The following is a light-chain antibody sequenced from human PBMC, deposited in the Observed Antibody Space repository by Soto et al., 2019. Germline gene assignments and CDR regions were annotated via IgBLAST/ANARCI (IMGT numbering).Light chain of an antibody. V-gene: IGKV3-15*01. Sequence: EIVMTQSPATLSVSPVEIATLSFSSGQGVTTNFAWYQQKSGQSPRLLIYDVSIRATGVPARFSATGSGTDFTLTISGLQSEDSAVYFCRKYNNWPFYFGQGTRLEIK. J-gene: IGKJ5*01. CDR2: DVS. CDR3: RKYNNWPFY. CDR1: QGVTTN.